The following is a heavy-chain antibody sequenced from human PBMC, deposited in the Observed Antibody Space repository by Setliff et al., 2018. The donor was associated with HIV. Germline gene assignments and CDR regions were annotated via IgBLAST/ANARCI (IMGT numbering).Heavy chain of an antibody. CDR1: DDSFGNYD. CDR2: ISSSGTT. Sequence: PSETLSLTCVVSDDSFGNYDWTWIRQSPGKALEWIGYISSSGTTNYNPSLRSRVTISMETSNTRFSLWLRSATAADTATYFCARLGRAIDDGGSSLRLDFWGQGMLVTVS. J-gene: IGHJ4*02. CDR3: ARLGRAIDDGGSSLRLDF. D-gene: IGHD2-21*01. V-gene: IGHV4-4*09.